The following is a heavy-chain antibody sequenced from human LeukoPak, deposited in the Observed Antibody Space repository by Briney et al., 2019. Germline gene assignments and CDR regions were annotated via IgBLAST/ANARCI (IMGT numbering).Heavy chain of an antibody. Sequence: GGSLRLSCAASGFTFDRHTMHWVRQPPGKGPEWVSLIGWDGTNIDYADSVKGRFTISRDNSKNFVYLQMHSLRTEDTALYYCTKDMEWGLDVWGQGTTVIVSS. CDR3: TKDMEWGLDV. D-gene: IGHD3-3*01. J-gene: IGHJ6*02. CDR1: GFTFDRHT. CDR2: IGWDGTNI. V-gene: IGHV3-43*01.